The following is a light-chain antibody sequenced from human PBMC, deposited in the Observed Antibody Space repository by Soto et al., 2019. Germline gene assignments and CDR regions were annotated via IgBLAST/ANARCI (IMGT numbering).Light chain of an antibody. CDR2: EVN. CDR3: SSYAGSSNV. J-gene: IGLJ1*01. CDR1: SSDVGGYNY. Sequence: QSAMGHAPCASWSPGQSVSIACTGTSSDVGGYNYVSWYQQHPGKAPKLMIYEVNKRPSGVPDRFSGSKSGNTASLTVSGLQAEDEAHYYCSSYAGSSNVFGTGTKVTVL. V-gene: IGLV2-8*01.